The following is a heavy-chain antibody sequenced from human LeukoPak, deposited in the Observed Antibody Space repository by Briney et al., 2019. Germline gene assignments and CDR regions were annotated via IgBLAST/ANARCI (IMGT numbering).Heavy chain of an antibody. CDR2: ISWNSGSI. J-gene: IGHJ6*02. D-gene: IGHD3-10*01. CDR3: AKDYGSGSDYYYYGMDV. Sequence: TGGSLRLSCAASGFTFYDFAMHWVRQAPGKGLEWVSGISWNSGSIVYADSLKGRFTISRDNAKNSLYLQMNSLRAEDTALYYCAKDYGSGSDYYYYGMDVGGQGTTVTVSS. CDR1: GFTFYDFA. V-gene: IGHV3-9*01.